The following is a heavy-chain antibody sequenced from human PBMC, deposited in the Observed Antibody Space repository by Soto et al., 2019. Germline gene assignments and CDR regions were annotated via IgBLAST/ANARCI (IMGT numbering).Heavy chain of an antibody. Sequence: SVKVSCKASGGTFSSYAISWVRQAPGQGLEWMGGIIPIFGTANYAQKFQGRVTITADESTSTAYMELSSLRSEDTAVYYCAREGGRRLWFGELSWFDPWGQGTLVTVSS. J-gene: IGHJ5*02. V-gene: IGHV1-69*13. CDR2: IIPIFGTA. CDR3: AREGGRRLWFGELSWFDP. CDR1: GGTFSSYA. D-gene: IGHD3-10*01.